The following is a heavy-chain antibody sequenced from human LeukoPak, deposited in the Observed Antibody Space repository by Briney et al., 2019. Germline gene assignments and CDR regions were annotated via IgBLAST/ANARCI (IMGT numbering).Heavy chain of an antibody. Sequence: GSLRVSCAVTRLSYEMYGVEWGRRVQRGGRGMVSSISQGTYYSDSVRGRFTISRDNSKNTLYLQMSRLRVEDTAVYYCARSWTIEGAGRKYYFDYWGQGTLATVPS. CDR2: ISQGT. CDR3: ARSWTIEGAGRKYYFDY. CDR1: RLSYEMYG. V-gene: IGHV3-23*01. J-gene: IGHJ4*02. D-gene: IGHD6-19*01.